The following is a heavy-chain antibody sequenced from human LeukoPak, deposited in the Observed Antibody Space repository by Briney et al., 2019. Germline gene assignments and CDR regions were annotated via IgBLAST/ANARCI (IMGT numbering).Heavy chain of an antibody. D-gene: IGHD6-13*01. Sequence: AGGSLRLSCAASGFTFSSYWMSWVRQAPGKGLEWVADIKQDGSEKYYVDSVKGRFTISRDNAKNSLYLQMNSLRAEDTAVYYCARVPMFSSWYRWYFDLWGRGTLVTVSS. V-gene: IGHV3-7*01. CDR2: IKQDGSEK. J-gene: IGHJ2*01. CDR1: GFTFSSYW. CDR3: ARVPMFSSWYRWYFDL.